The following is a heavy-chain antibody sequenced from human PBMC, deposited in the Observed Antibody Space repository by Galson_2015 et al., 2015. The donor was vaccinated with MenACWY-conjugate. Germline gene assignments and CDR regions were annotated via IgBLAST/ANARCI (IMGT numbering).Heavy chain of an antibody. CDR1: GFTFSSHA. D-gene: IGHD2-2*01. V-gene: IGHV3-23*01. CDR2: ITTTGETA. CDR3: ARDMPGGFMPDF. J-gene: IGHJ4*02. Sequence: PRLSCAASGFTFSSHAMNWVRQAPGEGLKWVSSITTTGETAYYADSVKGRFTISRDTSKNTVYLQMNSLRADDTAIYYCARDMPGGFMPDFWGQGTLVTVSS.